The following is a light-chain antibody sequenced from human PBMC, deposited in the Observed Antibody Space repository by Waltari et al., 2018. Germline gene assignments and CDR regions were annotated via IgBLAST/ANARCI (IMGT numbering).Light chain of an antibody. CDR1: SGPSSSF. CDR2: VNIDGSH. Sequence: LVVTPSPSASVSLGPSVKPTCPLRSGPSSSFTAGHQQQPEKGPRYSMKVNIDGSHSRGDEIPDRFSGSSSGAERHLTISSLQAEDEADYYCQTGGHGTWVFGGGTKLTVL. V-gene: IGLV4-69*01. J-gene: IGLJ3*02. CDR3: QTGGHGTWV.